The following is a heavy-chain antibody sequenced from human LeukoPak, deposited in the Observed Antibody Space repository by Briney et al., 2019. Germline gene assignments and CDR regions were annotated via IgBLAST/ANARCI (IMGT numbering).Heavy chain of an antibody. J-gene: IGHJ6*02. V-gene: IGHV4-34*01. Sequence: SETLSLTCAVYGGSFSGYYWSWIRQPPGKGLEWIGEINHSGSTNYNPSLKSRVTISVDTSKNQFSLKLSSVTAADTAVYYCARGSYYDSSGYYRRYYYGMDVWGQGTTVTVSS. CDR1: GGSFSGYY. D-gene: IGHD3-22*01. CDR3: ARGSYYDSSGYYRRYYYGMDV. CDR2: INHSGST.